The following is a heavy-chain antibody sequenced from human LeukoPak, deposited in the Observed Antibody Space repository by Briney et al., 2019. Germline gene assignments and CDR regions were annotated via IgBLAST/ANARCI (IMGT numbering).Heavy chain of an antibody. V-gene: IGHV3-21*01. CDR2: ISSSSSYI. D-gene: IGHD2-15*01. Sequence: PGGSLRLSCAVSGFTFSSYSMNWVRQAPGKGLEWVSSISSSSSYIYYADSVKGRFTISRDNAKNSLYLQMNSLRAEDTAVYYCARDSPRGYCSGGSCYAWFDPWGQGTLVTVSS. CDR3: ARDSPRGYCSGGSCYAWFDP. CDR1: GFTFSSYS. J-gene: IGHJ5*02.